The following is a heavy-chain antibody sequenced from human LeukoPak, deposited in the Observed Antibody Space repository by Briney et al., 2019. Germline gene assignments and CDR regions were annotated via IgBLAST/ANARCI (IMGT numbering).Heavy chain of an antibody. J-gene: IGHJ4*02. Sequence: GESLRLSCVISGFTFTSYWMSWVRQAPGKGLEWVANINEDGSDKYYVDSVKGRFTISRDNAKNSLYLQMNSLRAEDTALYYCAKDLFTMVRGVLKSWGQGTLVTVSS. CDR2: INEDGSDK. D-gene: IGHD3-10*01. CDR1: GFTFTSYW. V-gene: IGHV3-7*03. CDR3: AKDLFTMVRGVLKS.